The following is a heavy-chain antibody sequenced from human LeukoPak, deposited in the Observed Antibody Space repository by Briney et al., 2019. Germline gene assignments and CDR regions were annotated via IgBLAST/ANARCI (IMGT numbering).Heavy chain of an antibody. D-gene: IGHD5-24*01. CDR3: ARGRWLQPPVY. CDR1: GGTFSSYA. CDR2: ISAYNGNT. J-gene: IGHJ4*02. Sequence: ASVKVSCKASGGTFSSYAISWVRQAPGQGLEWMGWISAYNGNTNYAQKLQGRVTMTTDTSTSTAYMELRSLRSDDTAVYYCARGRWLQPPVYWGQGTLVTVSS. V-gene: IGHV1-18*01.